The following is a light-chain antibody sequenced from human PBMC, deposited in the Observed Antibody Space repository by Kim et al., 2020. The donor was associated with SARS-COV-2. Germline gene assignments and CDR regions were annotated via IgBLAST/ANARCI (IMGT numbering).Light chain of an antibody. CDR2: DVS. CDR1: SSDVGSYNL. Sequence: GQAITIPCTGTSSDVGSYNLVSWYQQLPGKAPKLMIYDVSKRPSGVSNRFSGSKSGNTASLTISGLQADDEADYYCCSYAGSSTLVFGGGTQLTVL. V-gene: IGLV2-23*02. J-gene: IGLJ2*01. CDR3: CSYAGSSTLV.